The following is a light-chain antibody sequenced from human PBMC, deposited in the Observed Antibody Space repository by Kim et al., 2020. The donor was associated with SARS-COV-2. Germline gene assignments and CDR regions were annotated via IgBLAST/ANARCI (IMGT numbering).Light chain of an antibody. J-gene: IGKJ4*01. Sequence: DVQMTQSPTSLSASVGDRVTITCRTSQTIYQFLNWYQQKPGKAPKLLIYTISNLQSGVPSRFSGSGSGTDFTLTISSLQPEDVATYYCQQNFRTPLTFGGGTKVDIK. CDR3: QQNFRTPLT. CDR2: TIS. CDR1: QTIYQF. V-gene: IGKV1-39*01.